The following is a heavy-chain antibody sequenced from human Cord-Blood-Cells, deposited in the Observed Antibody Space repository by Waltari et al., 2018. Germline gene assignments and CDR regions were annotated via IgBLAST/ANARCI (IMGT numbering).Heavy chain of an antibody. CDR2: ISPIFGTA. V-gene: IGHV1-69*01. CDR3: ARGGRYCGGDCYFDY. Sequence: QVQLVQSGAEVKKPGSSVKVSCKASGGTFSSYAISWVRQAPGQGLEWMGGISPIFGTANYAQKFQGRVTITADESTSTAYMELSSLRAEDTAVYYCARGGRYCGGDCYFDYWGQGTLVTVSS. CDR1: GGTFSSYA. J-gene: IGHJ4*02. D-gene: IGHD2-21*01.